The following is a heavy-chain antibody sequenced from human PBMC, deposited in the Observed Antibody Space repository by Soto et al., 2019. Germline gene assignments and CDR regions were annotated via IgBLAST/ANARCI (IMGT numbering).Heavy chain of an antibody. J-gene: IGHJ3*02. V-gene: IGHV4-59*01. D-gene: IGHD3-9*01. CDR1: GGSISSYY. Sequence: PSETLSLTCTVSGGSISSYYWSWIRQPPGKGLEWIGYIYYSGSTNYNPSLKSRVAISVDTSKNQFSLKLSSVTAADTAVYYCARESAVYDILTGYYDSHAFDIWGQGTMVTVSS. CDR2: IYYSGST. CDR3: ARESAVYDILTGYYDSHAFDI.